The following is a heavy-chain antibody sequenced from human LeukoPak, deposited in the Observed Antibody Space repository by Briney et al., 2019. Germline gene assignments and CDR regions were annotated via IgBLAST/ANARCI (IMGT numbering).Heavy chain of an antibody. J-gene: IGHJ4*02. CDR3: ARASNSWYTGDRYCFDY. Sequence: ASVRVSCKSSGYTFTSYDINWVRQAPGQGLEWMGWMNPNSGNTGYAQKFQGRVTMTRNTSISTAYMELSSLRSEDTAVYYCARASNSWYTGDRYCFDYWGQGTLVTVSS. V-gene: IGHV1-8*01. D-gene: IGHD6-13*01. CDR2: MNPNSGNT. CDR1: GYTFTSYD.